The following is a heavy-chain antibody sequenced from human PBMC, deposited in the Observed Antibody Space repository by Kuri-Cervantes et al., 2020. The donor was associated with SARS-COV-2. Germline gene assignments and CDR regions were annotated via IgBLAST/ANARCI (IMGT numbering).Heavy chain of an antibody. CDR1: GGSISSYY. CDR2: IYTSGST. Sequence: ESLKISCTVSGGSISSYYWSWIRQPAGKGLEWIGRIYTSGSTNYNPSLKSRVTMSVDTSKNQFSLKLSSVTAADTAVYYCARGDGSGCDYWGQGTLVTVSS. D-gene: IGHD3-3*01. V-gene: IGHV4-4*07. J-gene: IGHJ4*02. CDR3: ARGDGSGCDY.